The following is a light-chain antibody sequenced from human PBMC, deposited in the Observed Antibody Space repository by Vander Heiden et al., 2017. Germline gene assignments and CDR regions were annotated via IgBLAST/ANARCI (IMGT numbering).Light chain of an antibody. CDR2: GNT. V-gene: IGLV1-40*01. Sequence: QVVLTQPAAVSGAPRQRVRIPCTGTSSNIGAGYDVHWYQQLPGTVPKLLIYGNTNRPSGVPYRFSGSKSGNSASRANTGLQAEDEGDYYCQSYDSSLGGPYVFGTGTKVTVL. J-gene: IGLJ1*01. CDR3: QSYDSSLGGPYV. CDR1: SSNIGAGYD.